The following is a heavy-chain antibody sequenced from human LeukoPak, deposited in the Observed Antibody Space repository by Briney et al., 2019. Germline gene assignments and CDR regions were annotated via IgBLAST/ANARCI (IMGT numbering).Heavy chain of an antibody. V-gene: IGHV4-34*01. CDR1: GGSFSGYY. Sequence: SETLSLTCAVYGGSFSGYYWTWIRPSPGKELQWIGEINNSGSTNCDPSLKSRVTLSVDTSKNQFSLKLTSVTAADTAVYYCARARETEAIDYWSQGTRVTVSS. CDR2: INNSGST. J-gene: IGHJ4*02. CDR3: ARARETEAIDY.